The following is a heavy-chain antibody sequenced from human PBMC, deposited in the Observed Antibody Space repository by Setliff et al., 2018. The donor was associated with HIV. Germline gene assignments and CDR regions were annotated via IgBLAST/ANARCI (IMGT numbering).Heavy chain of an antibody. Sequence: SETLSLTCTVSRGSISSGTYYWTWIRQPPGKGLEWIGSIYYSGSTYYDPSLKTRVTISVDTSKNQFSLKLSSVTAADTAVYYCASLTTDRFLEWLFVYWGQGTLVTVSS. CDR1: RGSISSGTYY. CDR2: IYYSGST. V-gene: IGHV4-39*01. D-gene: IGHD3-3*01. J-gene: IGHJ4*02. CDR3: ASLTTDRFLEWLFVY.